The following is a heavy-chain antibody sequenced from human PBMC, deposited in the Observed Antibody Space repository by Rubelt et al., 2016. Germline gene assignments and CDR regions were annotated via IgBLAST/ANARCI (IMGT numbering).Heavy chain of an antibody. J-gene: IGHJ4*02. V-gene: IGHV3-53*01. CDR2: IYTTGST. CDR3: ARDPPGLTVAGPFDS. D-gene: IGHD6-19*01. Sequence: EVQLVESGGGLIQPGGSLRLSCAASGFNVSSNFMTWVRQAPGKGLEWVSVIYTTGSTDYGDSVKGRFTISSDGSKHTLYLQMNSLRGEDTAVYYCARDPPGLTVAGPFDSWGQGTLVTVSS. CDR1: GFNVSSNF.